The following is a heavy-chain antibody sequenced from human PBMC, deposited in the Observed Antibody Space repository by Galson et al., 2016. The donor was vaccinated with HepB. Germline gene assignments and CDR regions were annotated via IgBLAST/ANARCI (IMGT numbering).Heavy chain of an antibody. Sequence: SLRLSCAASGFTSSHYDMHWVRLVAGRGLEWVSAIGSDGDTYYPGPVNGRFTASRENAKNSLYLQMNNLRAGDTAVYYCVRATGGFSGYDSGMDVWGQGTTVTVSS. CDR2: IGSDGDT. J-gene: IGHJ6*02. V-gene: IGHV3-13*01. CDR3: VRATGGFSGYDSGMDV. D-gene: IGHD5-12*01. CDR1: GFTSSHYD.